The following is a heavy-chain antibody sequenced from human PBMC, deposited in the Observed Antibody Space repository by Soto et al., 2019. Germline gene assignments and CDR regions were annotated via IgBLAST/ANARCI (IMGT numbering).Heavy chain of an antibody. CDR2: FNPSGGST. Sequence: ASVKVSRKASGYTFNSYYIHWVRQAPGQGLEWMGIFNPSGGSTNYAQKLQGRVTLTRDTSTSTVYMELSSLRSEDTAIYYCARGGYDWYFDLWGRGTLVTVSS. CDR1: GYTFNSYY. CDR3: ARGGYDWYFDL. D-gene: IGHD5-18*01. J-gene: IGHJ2*01. V-gene: IGHV1-46*02.